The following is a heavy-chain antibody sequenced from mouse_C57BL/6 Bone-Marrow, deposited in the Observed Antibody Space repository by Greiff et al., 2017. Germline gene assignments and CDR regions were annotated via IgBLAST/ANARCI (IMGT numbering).Heavy chain of an antibody. CDR2: ISNGGGST. CDR1: GFTFSDYY. D-gene: IGHD2-4*01. CDR3: AISTMITTRYFDV. Sequence: DVMLVESGGGLVQPGGSLKLSCAASGFTFSDYYMYWVRQTPEKRLEWVAYISNGGGSTYYPDTVKGRFTISRDNAKNTLYLQMSRLKSEDTAMYYCAISTMITTRYFDVWGTGTTVTVSS. V-gene: IGHV5-12*01. J-gene: IGHJ1*03.